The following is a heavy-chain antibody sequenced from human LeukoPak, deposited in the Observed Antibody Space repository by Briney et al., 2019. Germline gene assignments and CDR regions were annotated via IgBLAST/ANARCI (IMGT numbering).Heavy chain of an antibody. CDR3: AADGWESRS. V-gene: IGHV1-58*02. D-gene: IGHD1-26*01. CDR2: IVVGSGNT. CDR1: GFTFTSSA. Sequence: SVKVSCKASGFTFTSSAMQCVRQARGQRLEWIGWIVVGSGNTNYAQKFQERVTITRDMSTSTAYMELSSLRAEDTAVYYCAADGWESRSWGQGTLVSVSS. J-gene: IGHJ4*02.